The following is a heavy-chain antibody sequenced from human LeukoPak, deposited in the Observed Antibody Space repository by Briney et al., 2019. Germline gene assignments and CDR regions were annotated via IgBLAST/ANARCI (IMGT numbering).Heavy chain of an antibody. CDR1: GFTFSSYA. Sequence: GGSLRLSCTASGFTFSSYAMTWVRQAPGKGLEWVSAISGSDSRTYYADSVKGRFTISRDNSKNTLYLQMNSLRAEDTAVYYCAKADTSRYYYDSSGSLTVDYWGQGTLVTVSS. V-gene: IGHV3-23*01. D-gene: IGHD3-22*01. CDR3: AKADTSRYYYDSSGSLTVDY. J-gene: IGHJ4*02. CDR2: ISGSDSRT.